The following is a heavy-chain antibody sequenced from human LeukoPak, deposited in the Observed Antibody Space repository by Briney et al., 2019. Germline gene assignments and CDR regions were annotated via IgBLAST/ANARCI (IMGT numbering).Heavy chain of an antibody. J-gene: IGHJ3*02. CDR3: ARPDYMYYDYVLGGAFDI. Sequence: GGALTLPCAASGFTFSDYYMSWIRQAPGKGRTGVEYISSSDSTIYYPASVKGRFTISRDNAKNSLYLQMNCLRAEDTAVYYFARPDYMYYDYVLGGAFDIWGQGTMVTVSS. CDR2: ISSSDSTI. D-gene: IGHD3-16*01. V-gene: IGHV3-11*01. CDR1: GFTFSDYY.